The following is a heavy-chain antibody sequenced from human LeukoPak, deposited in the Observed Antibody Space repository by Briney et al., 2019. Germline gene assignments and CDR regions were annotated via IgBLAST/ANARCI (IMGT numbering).Heavy chain of an antibody. J-gene: IGHJ3*02. V-gene: IGHV4-34*01. D-gene: IGHD3-22*01. CDR2: INHSGST. Sequence: SETLSLTCAVYGGSFSGYYWSWIRQPPGKGLEWIGEINHSGSTNYNPSLKRRVTISVDTSKNQFSLKLSSVTAADTAVYYCARAAGTYYYDSSGSPDAFDIWGQGTMVTVSS. CDR3: ARAAGTYYYDSSGSPDAFDI. CDR1: GGSFSGYY.